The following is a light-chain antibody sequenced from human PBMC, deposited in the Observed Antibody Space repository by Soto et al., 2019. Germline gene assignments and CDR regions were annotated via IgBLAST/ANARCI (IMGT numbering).Light chain of an antibody. CDR3: LQHRSYPLT. CDR1: QGIDKY. Sequence: DIQMTQSPSAMSSSVGDRVTLTCRASQGIDKYLAWFQQKPGKVPQRLIYAASTLQSGVPSRFSGSGSGTEFTLTISSLQPEDFATYYCLQHRSYPLTFGGGTKVDI. V-gene: IGKV1-17*03. J-gene: IGKJ4*01. CDR2: AAS.